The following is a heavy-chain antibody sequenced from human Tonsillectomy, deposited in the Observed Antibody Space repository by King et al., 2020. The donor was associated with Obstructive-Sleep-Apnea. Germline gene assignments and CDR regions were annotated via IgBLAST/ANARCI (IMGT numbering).Heavy chain of an antibody. CDR1: GYTFTAYF. CDR3: ARDLSPPRTYYFDY. D-gene: IGHD1-14*01. Sequence: VQLVESGAEVKKPGASVKVSCKASGYTFTAYFMHWVRQAPGQGLEWMGWINPDSGGTNYAQKFQVRVTLTRDTSINTAYMELKRVTSDDTAVYYCARDLSPPRTYYFDYWGQGTLVTVSS. J-gene: IGHJ4*02. V-gene: IGHV1-2*02. CDR2: INPDSGGT.